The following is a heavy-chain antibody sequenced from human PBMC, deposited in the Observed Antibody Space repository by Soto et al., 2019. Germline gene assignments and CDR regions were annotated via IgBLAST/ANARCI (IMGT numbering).Heavy chain of an antibody. V-gene: IGHV4-39*07. CDR3: TREQSDDNYFDP. CDR1: GGPISSSSYY. J-gene: IGHJ5*02. D-gene: IGHD6-19*01. Sequence: SQTLSLTCTVSGGPISSSSYYCGWIRQPPGKGLAWSGSIYYSVSTYYNPSLKSRVTISLDMSKSQFSLRLISVTAADTAVYYCTREQSDDNYFDPWGQGTMVTVSS. CDR2: IYYSVST.